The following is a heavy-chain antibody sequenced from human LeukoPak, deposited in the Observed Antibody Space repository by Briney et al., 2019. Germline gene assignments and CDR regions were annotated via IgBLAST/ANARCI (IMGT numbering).Heavy chain of an antibody. CDR1: GYTFTGYY. D-gene: IGHD6-19*01. V-gene: IGHV1-2*02. J-gene: IGHJ6*03. Sequence: ASVKVSCKASGYTFTGYYMHWVRQAPGQGLEWMGWINPNSGGTNYAQKFQGRVTMTRDTSISTAYMELRSLRSDDTAVYYCARVSGRRIAVAGTFGYYYYMDVWGKGTTVTVSS. CDR3: ARVSGRRIAVAGTFGYYYYMDV. CDR2: INPNSGGT.